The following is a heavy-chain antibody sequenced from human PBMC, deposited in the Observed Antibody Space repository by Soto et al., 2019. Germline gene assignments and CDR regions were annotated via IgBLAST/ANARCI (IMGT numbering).Heavy chain of an antibody. D-gene: IGHD6-19*01. Sequence: SLRLSCAASGFTFDDYAMHWVRQSPGKGLQWVSGISWNSASTGYAESVRGRFTISRDNSKNSLYLQISGLRPEDTAMYYCVKDTKHMGTLGWFVSWGQGTLVTVSS. CDR3: VKDTKHMGTLGWFVS. CDR2: ISWNSAST. V-gene: IGHV3-9*01. J-gene: IGHJ5*02. CDR1: GFTFDDYA.